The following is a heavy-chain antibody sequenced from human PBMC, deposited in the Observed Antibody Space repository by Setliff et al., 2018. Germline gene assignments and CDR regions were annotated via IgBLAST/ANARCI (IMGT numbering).Heavy chain of an antibody. J-gene: IGHJ3*02. CDR1: GFTFNYYW. CDR3: ARPRGYSDRWYYDALGI. Sequence: GGSLRLSCEASGFTFNYYWMHWVRQAPGKGLVWVSRINSDGSDSSASYADSVKGRFTISRDNAKKTLYLQMNSLRVEDTAVYYCARPRGYSDRWYYDALGIWGQGTMVTVSS. CDR2: INSDGSDSSA. D-gene: IGHD6-13*01. V-gene: IGHV3-74*01.